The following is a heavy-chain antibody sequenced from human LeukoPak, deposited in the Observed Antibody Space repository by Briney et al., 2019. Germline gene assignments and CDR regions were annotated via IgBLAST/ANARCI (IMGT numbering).Heavy chain of an antibody. Sequence: GASVKVSCKTSGYTFTRYAIHWVRQAPGHGLEWMGWISCGKGETKYSQKFQDRVTITRDTSASTAYMELSSLRSEDTAVYYCARDNGYQLLWWWGQGTLVTVSS. V-gene: IGHV1-3*01. CDR1: GYTFTRYA. CDR2: ISCGKGET. D-gene: IGHD2-2*01. CDR3: ARDNGYQLLWW. J-gene: IGHJ4*02.